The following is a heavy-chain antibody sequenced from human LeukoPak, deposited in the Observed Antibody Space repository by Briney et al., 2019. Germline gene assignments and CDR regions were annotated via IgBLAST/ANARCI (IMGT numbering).Heavy chain of an antibody. D-gene: IGHD5-24*01. Sequence: GGSLRLSCAASGFTFTSYAMNWVRQAPGKGLEWVSGISDSGRNTYYADSVNGRFTISRDISKNTVYLQMNSLRAVDTALYYCAKRLRDGYNSPIDYWGQGALVTVSS. V-gene: IGHV3-23*01. CDR2: ISDSGRNT. CDR3: AKRLRDGYNSPIDY. J-gene: IGHJ4*02. CDR1: GFTFTSYA.